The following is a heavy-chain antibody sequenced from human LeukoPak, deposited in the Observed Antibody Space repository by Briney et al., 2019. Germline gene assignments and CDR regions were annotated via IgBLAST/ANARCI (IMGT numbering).Heavy chain of an antibody. V-gene: IGHV1-69*13. Sequence: SVKVSFKAPGGRFCKYGISWVPQAAGQGLEFMGVIMPIFGKANYAQKFQGRLTISADELTSTVYMEMNNLRSDDTAVYYGASGMGENNFGMDVWGQGTTVIVSS. CDR2: IMPIFGKA. CDR1: GGRFCKYG. D-gene: IGHD1/OR15-1a*01. J-gene: IGHJ6*02. CDR3: ASGMGENNFGMDV.